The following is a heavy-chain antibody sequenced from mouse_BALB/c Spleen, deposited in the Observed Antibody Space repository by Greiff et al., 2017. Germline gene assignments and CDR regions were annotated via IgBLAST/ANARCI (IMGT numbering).Heavy chain of an antibody. Sequence: QVQLQQSGAELMKPGASVKISCKATGYTFSSYWIEWVKQRPGHGLEWIGEILPGSGSTNYNEKFKGKATFTADTSSNTAYMQLSSLTSEDSAVYYCASWRIYYGYDDAMDYWGQGTSVTVSS. CDR2: ILPGSGST. J-gene: IGHJ4*01. CDR3: ASWRIYYGYDDAMDY. CDR1: GYTFSSYW. D-gene: IGHD2-2*01. V-gene: IGHV1-9*01.